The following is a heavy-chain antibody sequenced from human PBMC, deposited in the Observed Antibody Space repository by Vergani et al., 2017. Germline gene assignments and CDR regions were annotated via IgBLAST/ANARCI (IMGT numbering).Heavy chain of an antibody. D-gene: IGHD6-13*01. V-gene: IGHV3-33*01. Sequence: QVQLVESGGGVVQPGRSLRLSCAASGFIFSSYGMHWVRQAPGKGLEWVAVIWYDGSKKYYADSVKGRFTISRDNSKNTLYLQMNSLRAEDKAVYYCARAAGTDPLYYYYYMDVWGKGTTVTVSS. CDR3: ARAAGTDPLYYYYYMDV. CDR2: IWYDGSKK. CDR1: GFIFSSYG. J-gene: IGHJ6*03.